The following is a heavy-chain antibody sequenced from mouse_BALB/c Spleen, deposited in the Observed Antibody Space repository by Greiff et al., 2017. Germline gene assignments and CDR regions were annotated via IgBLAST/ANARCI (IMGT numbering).Heavy chain of an antibody. CDR3: ANGNYEGYYAMDY. D-gene: IGHD2-1*01. Sequence: VQLQQPGAELVKPGASVKLSCKASGYTFTSYWMHWVKQRPGQGLEWIGEINPSNGRTNYNEKFKSKATLTVDKSSSTAYMQLSSLTSEDSAVYYCANGNYEGYYAMDYWGQGTSVTVSS. V-gene: IGHV1S81*02. CDR2: INPSNGRT. J-gene: IGHJ4*01. CDR1: GYTFTSYW.